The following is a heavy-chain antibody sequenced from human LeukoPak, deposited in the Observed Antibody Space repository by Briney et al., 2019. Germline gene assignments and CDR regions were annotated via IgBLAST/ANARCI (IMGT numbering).Heavy chain of an antibody. CDR1: GFTFSGSA. CDR3: TRLAYGGDLRVIPSGDY. D-gene: IGHD2-21*01. CDR2: IRSKANSYAT. J-gene: IGHJ4*02. Sequence: PGGSLKLSCAASGFTFSGSAMRWVRQASGKGLEWVGRIRSKANSYATAYAASVKGRFTISRDDSKNTAYLQMNSLKTEDTAVYYCTRLAYGGDLRVIPSGDYWGQGTLVTVSS. V-gene: IGHV3-73*01.